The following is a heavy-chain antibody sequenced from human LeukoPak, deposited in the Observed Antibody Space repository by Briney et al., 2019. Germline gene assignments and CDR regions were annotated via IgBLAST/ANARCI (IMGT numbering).Heavy chain of an antibody. Sequence: ASVKVSFKASGYTFTGYYMHWVRQAPGQGLGWMGWINPNSGGTNYAQKFQGRVTMTRDTSINTAYMELSRLISDDTAVYYCARVSGGSCFDYWGQGTLVTISS. CDR3: ARVSGGSCFDY. CDR1: GYTFTGYY. J-gene: IGHJ4*02. D-gene: IGHD2-15*01. CDR2: INPNSGGT. V-gene: IGHV1-2*02.